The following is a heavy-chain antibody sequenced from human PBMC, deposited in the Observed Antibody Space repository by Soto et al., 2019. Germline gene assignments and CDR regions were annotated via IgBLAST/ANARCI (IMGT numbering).Heavy chain of an antibody. CDR3: ARVTLGA. CDR1: GYIFTEYG. V-gene: IGHV1-18*01. J-gene: IGHJ3*01. CDR2: ISTDNGDT. Sequence: QVQLVQSGPEVKKPGASVKVSCKASGYIFTEYGLSWVRQAHGQGLEWLGGISTDNGDTNYAQRLRGRVSMTTDTSTSTAYMELRSLRSDDTATYYCARVTLGAWGQGTMVTVSS.